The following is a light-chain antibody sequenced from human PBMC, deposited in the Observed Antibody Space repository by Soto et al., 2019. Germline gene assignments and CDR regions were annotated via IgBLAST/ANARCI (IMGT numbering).Light chain of an antibody. J-gene: IGLJ3*02. CDR3: QSYDSRLSGYV. Sequence: QSALTQPPSVSGAPGQRVTISCTGSSSNIGAGYEVHWYQQLPGTAPKLLIYGNNNRPSGVPDRFFGSKSGTSASLAITGLQAEDETDYFCQSYDSRLSGYVFGGGTKLTVL. CDR1: SSNIGAGYE. CDR2: GNN. V-gene: IGLV1-40*01.